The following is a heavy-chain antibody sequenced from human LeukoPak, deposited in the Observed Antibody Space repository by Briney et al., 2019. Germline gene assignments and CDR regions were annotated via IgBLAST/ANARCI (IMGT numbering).Heavy chain of an antibody. CDR2: ISSSSSYI. V-gene: IGHV3-21*01. J-gene: IGHJ4*02. Sequence: GRSLRLSCAASGFTFSSYSMNWVRQAPGKGLEWVSSISSSSSYIYYADSVKGRFTISRDNAKNSLYLQMNSLRAEDTAVYYCARGAAAGPKIFDYWGQGTLVTVSS. CDR1: GFTFSSYS. CDR3: ARGAAAGPKIFDY. D-gene: IGHD6-13*01.